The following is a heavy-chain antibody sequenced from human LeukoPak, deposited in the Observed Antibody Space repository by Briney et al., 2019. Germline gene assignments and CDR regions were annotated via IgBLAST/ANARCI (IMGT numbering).Heavy chain of an antibody. Sequence: VGSLRLSCATSGFTFSTSWMHWVRQAPGKGPVWVSRINTDGNTRDYADSVKGRFTISRDNAKNTLYLQMNSLRAEDTAVYYCVRDMGYYDKVWGQGTLVTVSS. V-gene: IGHV3-74*01. CDR2: INTDGNTR. CDR1: GFTFSTSW. J-gene: IGHJ4*02. D-gene: IGHD3-22*01. CDR3: VRDMGYYDKV.